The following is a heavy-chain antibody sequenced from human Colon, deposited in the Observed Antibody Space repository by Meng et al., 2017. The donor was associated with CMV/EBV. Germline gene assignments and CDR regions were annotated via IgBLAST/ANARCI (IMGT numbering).Heavy chain of an antibody. CDR1: GLTFSSYA. J-gene: IGHJ6*02. CDR2: ISGSGGST. Sequence: GGSLRLSCAASGLTFSSYAMSWVRQAPGKGLEWVSAISGSGGSTYYADSGKGWFTNSRDNSKNTLYLQMNSLRAEDTAVYYGAKTPKTLKAPVLRYFDWVPYYYYGMDVWGQGTTVTVSS. V-gene: IGHV3-23*01. CDR3: AKTPKTLKAPVLRYFDWVPYYYYGMDV. D-gene: IGHD3-9*01.